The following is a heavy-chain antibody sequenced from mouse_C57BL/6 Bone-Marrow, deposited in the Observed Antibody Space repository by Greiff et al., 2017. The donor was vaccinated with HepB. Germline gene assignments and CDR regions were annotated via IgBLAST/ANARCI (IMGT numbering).Heavy chain of an antibody. V-gene: IGHV2-2*01. CDR1: GFSLTSYG. Sequence: VQLQQSGPGLVQPSQSLSITCTVSGFSLTSYGVHWVRQSPGKGLEWLGVIWSGGSTDYNAAFISRLSISKDNSKSQVFFKMNSLQADDTAIYYCARNGDYGYVLPYWGQGTLVTVAA. CDR3: ARNGDYGYVLPY. D-gene: IGHD2-2*01. J-gene: IGHJ3*01. CDR2: IWSGGST.